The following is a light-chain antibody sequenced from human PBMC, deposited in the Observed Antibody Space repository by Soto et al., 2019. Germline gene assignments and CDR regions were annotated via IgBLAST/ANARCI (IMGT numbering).Light chain of an antibody. Sequence: EIVMTQFPATLSVSPGESATLSCRASQSVSSSLAWYQQIPGQAPRLLIYGASTRATGIPVRFSGSGSGTDFTLTISRLEPEDFAVYYCQQYGSSGTFGQGTKVDIK. CDR3: QQYGSSGT. J-gene: IGKJ1*01. CDR1: QSVSSS. CDR2: GAS. V-gene: IGKV3-20*01.